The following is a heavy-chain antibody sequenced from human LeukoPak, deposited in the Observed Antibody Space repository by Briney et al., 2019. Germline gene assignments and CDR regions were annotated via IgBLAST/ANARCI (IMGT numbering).Heavy chain of an antibody. V-gene: IGHV3-53*01. J-gene: IGHJ6*03. CDR3: ARGYCSSTSCYYYYYYMDV. D-gene: IGHD2-2*01. CDR1: GFTVSSNY. CDR2: IYSGGST. Sequence: GGSLRLSCAASGFTVSSNYMSWVRQAPGKGLEWVSVIYSGGSTYYADSMKGRFTISRDNSKNTLSLQMNSLRAEDTAVYYCARGYCSSTSCYYYYYYMDVWGKGTTVTVSS.